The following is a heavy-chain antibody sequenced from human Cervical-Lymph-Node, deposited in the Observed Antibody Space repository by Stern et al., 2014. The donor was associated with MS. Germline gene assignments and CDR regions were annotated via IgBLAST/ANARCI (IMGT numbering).Heavy chain of an antibody. CDR3: ARSYSWTYLDWFDP. Sequence: QITLKESGPVLVKPTETLTLTCSVSGLSLSNPRMGVSWIRQPPGKALEWLAHIFSTDEKSYSTSLESRLTISRGTSKSQVVLTMTNMDPVDTATYYCARSYSWTYLDWFDPWGQGTLVTVSS. CDR1: GLSLSNPRMG. J-gene: IGHJ5*02. D-gene: IGHD1-26*01. V-gene: IGHV2-26*01. CDR2: IFSTDEK.